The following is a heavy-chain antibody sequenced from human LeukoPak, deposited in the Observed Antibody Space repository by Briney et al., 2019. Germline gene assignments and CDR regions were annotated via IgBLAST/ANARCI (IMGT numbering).Heavy chain of an antibody. CDR2: INHSGST. D-gene: IGHD5-18*01. J-gene: IGHJ5*02. CDR1: GGSFSGYY. CDR3: ARLGYGNGRVNWFDP. V-gene: IGHV4-34*01. Sequence: PWEALSLTCAVYGGSFSGYYWSWIRQPPGKGLEGVGEINHSGSTNYNPSLKSRVTISVDTSKNPFSLKLSSVTAADTAVYYCARLGYGNGRVNWFDPWGQGNLVTVSS.